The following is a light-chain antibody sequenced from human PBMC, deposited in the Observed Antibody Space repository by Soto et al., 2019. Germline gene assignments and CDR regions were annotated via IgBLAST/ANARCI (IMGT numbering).Light chain of an antibody. V-gene: IGKV3-15*01. CDR3: QQCNDWPHT. J-gene: IGKJ2*01. CDR2: GAS. Sequence: EIVMTQSPATLSVSPGERATLSCRASQSVSSNLAWYQQKPGQAPRLLIYGASSRATDIPARFSGRGSGTEFTLTISSLQSEDCAVYYGQQCNDWPHTGGQRTKLEIK. CDR1: QSVSSN.